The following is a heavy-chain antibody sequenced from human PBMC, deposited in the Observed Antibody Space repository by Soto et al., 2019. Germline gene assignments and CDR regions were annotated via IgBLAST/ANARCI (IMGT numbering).Heavy chain of an antibody. CDR3: ARESLSGITLFGVVMGGY. Sequence: EVQLVESGGGLVQHGGSLRLSCAASGFTFSSYWMSWVRQAPGKGLEWVANIKQDGSREYYVESVKGRFTISRDNARYSMYQHMNSHRAEDTAVYYCARESLSGITLFGVVMGGYWGQGTLVTVSS. CDR1: GFTFSSYW. J-gene: IGHJ4*02. D-gene: IGHD3-3*01. CDR2: IKQDGSRE. V-gene: IGHV3-7*01.